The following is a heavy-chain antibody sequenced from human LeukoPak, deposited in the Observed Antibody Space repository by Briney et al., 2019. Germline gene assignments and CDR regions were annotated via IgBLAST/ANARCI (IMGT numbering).Heavy chain of an antibody. D-gene: IGHD3-3*01. CDR2: IWYDGSNK. CDR1: GCTFSSYG. Sequence: PGRSLRLSCAASGCTFSSYGMRWVRQAPGKGLEWVAVIWYDGSNKYNADSVKGRFTISRDNSKNTLYLKMNSLRAEDTAVYYWSRDPAHYDLWSGYLDRGAFDIWGQGTMVTVSS. J-gene: IGHJ3*02. CDR3: SRDPAHYDLWSGYLDRGAFDI. V-gene: IGHV3-33*01.